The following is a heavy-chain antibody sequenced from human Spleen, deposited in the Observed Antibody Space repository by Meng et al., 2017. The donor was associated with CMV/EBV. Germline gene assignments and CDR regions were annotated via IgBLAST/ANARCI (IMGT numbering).Heavy chain of an antibody. CDR1: GFSFSPYS. J-gene: IGHJ4*02. CDR2: VSPGSTDI. Sequence: GGSLRLSCVGSGFSFSPYSMSWVRQAPGKGLEWVASVSPGSTDIYYADSVKGRFTISRDDAKYSLYLQMNRLRAEDTAVYYCARDSVRGDYMVDYWGQGTLVTVSS. V-gene: IGHV3-21*06. D-gene: IGHD4-11*01. CDR3: ARDSVRGDYMVDY.